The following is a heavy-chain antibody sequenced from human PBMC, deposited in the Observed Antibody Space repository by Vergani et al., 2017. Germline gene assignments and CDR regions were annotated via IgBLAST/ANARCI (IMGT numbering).Heavy chain of an antibody. Sequence: QVQLQQWGAGLLKPSETLSLTCAVYGGSFSGYYCSWIRQPPGKGLEWIGEIKHSGSTNYNPSLKSRVTISVDTSKNQFSLKLSSVTAADTAVYYCARGWRDCSSTSCLRAFFDYWGQGTLVTVSS. CDR2: IKHSGST. J-gene: IGHJ4*02. V-gene: IGHV4-34*01. CDR1: GGSFSGYY. CDR3: ARGWRDCSSTSCLRAFFDY. D-gene: IGHD2-2*01.